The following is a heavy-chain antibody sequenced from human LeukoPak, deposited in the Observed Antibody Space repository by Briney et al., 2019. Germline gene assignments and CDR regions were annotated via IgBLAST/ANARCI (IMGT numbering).Heavy chain of an antibody. CDR1: GFTFSSYS. D-gene: IGHD2-15*01. J-gene: IGHJ4*02. CDR2: ISSSSSYI. CDR3: ARGEHGSNCDC. Sequence: GGSLRLSCAASGFTFSSYSMNWVRQAPGKGLEWVSSISSSSSYIYYADSVKGRFTISRDIAKNSLYLQMNSLRAEDTAVYYCARGEHGSNCDCWGQGTLVTVSS. V-gene: IGHV3-21*01.